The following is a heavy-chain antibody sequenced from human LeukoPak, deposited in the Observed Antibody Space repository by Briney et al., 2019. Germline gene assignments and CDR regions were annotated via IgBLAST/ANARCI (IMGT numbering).Heavy chain of an antibody. CDR2: ISSSSSTI. CDR3: ASYLVVVPD. CDR1: GFTFSSYS. J-gene: IGHJ4*02. D-gene: IGHD2-2*01. V-gene: IGHV3-48*01. Sequence: GGSLRLSCAASGFTFSSYSMTWVRQAPGKGLEWVSYISSSSSTIYYADSAKGRFTISRDNAKNSLYLQMNSLRAEDTAVYYCASYLVVVPDWGQGTLVTVSS.